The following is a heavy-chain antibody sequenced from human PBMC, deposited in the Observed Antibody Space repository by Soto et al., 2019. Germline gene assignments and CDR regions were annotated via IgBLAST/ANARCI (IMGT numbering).Heavy chain of an antibody. CDR2: IWYDGTNK. J-gene: IGHJ4*02. Sequence: GGSLRLSCAASGFPFNNYAMHWVRQAPGKGLEWVAVIWYDGTNKYYLDFVKGRFTISRDNSKNTLFLQMNNVGAEDTAVYYCAREYCGGDCYLDYWGQGTVVTVSS. D-gene: IGHD2-21*01. V-gene: IGHV3-33*01. CDR3: AREYCGGDCYLDY. CDR1: GFPFNNYA.